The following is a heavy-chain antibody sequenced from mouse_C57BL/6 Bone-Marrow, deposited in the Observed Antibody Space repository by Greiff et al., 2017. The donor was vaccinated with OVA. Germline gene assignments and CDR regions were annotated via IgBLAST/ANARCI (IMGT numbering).Heavy chain of an antibody. CDR3: TGNWDVYFDV. CDR2: IRNKANNHAT. Sequence: EVQGVESGGGLVQPGGSMKLSCAASGFTFSDAWMDWVRQSPEKGLEWVAEIRNKANNHATYYAESVKGRFTISRDDSKSSVYLQMNSLRAEDTGIYYCTGNWDVYFDVWGTGTTVTVSS. D-gene: IGHD4-1*01. J-gene: IGHJ1*03. V-gene: IGHV6-6*01. CDR1: GFTFSDAW.